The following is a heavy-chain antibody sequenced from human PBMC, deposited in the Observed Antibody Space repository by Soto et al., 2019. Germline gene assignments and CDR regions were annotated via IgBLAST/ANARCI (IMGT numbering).Heavy chain of an antibody. CDR1: GFTFSSYG. CDR2: IWYDGSNK. Sequence: PGGSLRLSCAASGFTFSSYGMHWVRQAPGKGLEWVAVIWYDGSNKYYADSVKGRFTISRDNSKNTLYLQMNSLRAEDTAVYYCPRAMEQWLVTNYYYGIDVWGQGTTVTVS. D-gene: IGHD6-19*01. J-gene: IGHJ6*02. CDR3: PRAMEQWLVTNYYYGIDV. V-gene: IGHV3-33*01.